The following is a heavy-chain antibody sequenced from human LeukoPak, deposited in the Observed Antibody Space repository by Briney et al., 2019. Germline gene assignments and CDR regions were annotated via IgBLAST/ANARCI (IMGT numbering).Heavy chain of an antibody. CDR1: GDSITRSNYY. CDR3: ARPGYYDKGWFDP. Sequence: SETLSLTCSVSGDSITRSNYYWGWIRQPPGKGLEWIGSIYYSGSTYYNPSLKSRVTISVDTSKNQFSLKLSSVTAADTAVYYCARPGYYDKGWFDPWGQGTLVTVSS. V-gene: IGHV4-39*01. CDR2: IYYSGST. D-gene: IGHD3-22*01. J-gene: IGHJ5*02.